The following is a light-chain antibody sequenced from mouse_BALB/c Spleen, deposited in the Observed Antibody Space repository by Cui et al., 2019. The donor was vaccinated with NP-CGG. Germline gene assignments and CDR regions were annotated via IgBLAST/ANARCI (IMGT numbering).Light chain of an antibody. CDR2: GTN. J-gene: IGLJ1*01. V-gene: IGLV1*01. CDR3: ALWYSNHWV. Sequence: QAVVTQVSALTTSPGETFTLPCPFSTGAVTTSNYANWVQEKPDHLFSGLIGGTNNRVPGVPARFSGSLIGDKAALTITGTQTEDEAIYFCALWYSNHWVFGGGTKLTVL. CDR1: TGAVTTSNY.